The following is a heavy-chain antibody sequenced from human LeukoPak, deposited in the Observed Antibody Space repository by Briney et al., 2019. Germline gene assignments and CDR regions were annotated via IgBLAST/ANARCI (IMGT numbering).Heavy chain of an antibody. CDR3: ARVARSQRNIPSTGSELGY. V-gene: IGHV1-2*02. CDR2: INPDSGGT. D-gene: IGHD3-10*01. J-gene: IGHJ4*02. CDR1: GYAFTGFY. Sequence: ASVKVSCKATGYAFTGFYMHWVRQAPGQGLEWVGWINPDSGGTKYAQKFQGRVTMTRDTSIRTAYMELTRLRSDDTAVYYCARVARSQRNIPSTGSELGYWGQGTLVTVSS.